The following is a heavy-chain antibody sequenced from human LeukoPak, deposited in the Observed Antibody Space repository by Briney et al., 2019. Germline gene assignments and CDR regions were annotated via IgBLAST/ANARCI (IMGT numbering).Heavy chain of an antibody. CDR2: IYYSGST. CDR3: ARVTYDILTGYSYLYFDY. V-gene: IGHV4-59*01. D-gene: IGHD3-9*01. Sequence: SETLSLTCTVSGGSISSYYWSWIRQPPGKGLEWIGYIYYSGSTNYNPSLKSRVTISVDTSKNQFSLKLSSVTAADTAVYYCARVTYDILTGYSYLYFDYWGQGTLVTVSS. J-gene: IGHJ4*02. CDR1: GGSISSYY.